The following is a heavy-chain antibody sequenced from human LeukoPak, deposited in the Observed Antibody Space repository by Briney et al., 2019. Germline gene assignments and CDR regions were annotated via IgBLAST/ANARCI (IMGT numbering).Heavy chain of an antibody. Sequence: SETLSLTCTVSGGSVSSYYWSWIRQPPGKGLEWIGYIYYSGSTNYNPSLKSRVTISVDTSKNQFSLKLSSVTAADTAVYYCARVKTNDAFDIWGQGTMVTVSS. V-gene: IGHV4-59*02. CDR2: IYYSGST. CDR3: ARVKTNDAFDI. J-gene: IGHJ3*02. D-gene: IGHD1-1*01. CDR1: GGSVSSYY.